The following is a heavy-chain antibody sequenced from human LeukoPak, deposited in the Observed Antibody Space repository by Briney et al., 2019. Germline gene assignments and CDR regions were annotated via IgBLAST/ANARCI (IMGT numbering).Heavy chain of an antibody. Sequence: SETLSLTCAVYGGSFSGYYWSWIRQPPGKGLEWIGEINHSGSTNYNPSLKSRVTISVDTSKNQFSLKLSSVTAADTAVYYCARGSSHYYGSGSHLDYWGQGTLVTVSS. CDR1: GGSFSGYY. D-gene: IGHD3-10*01. V-gene: IGHV4-34*01. CDR2: INHSGST. J-gene: IGHJ4*02. CDR3: ARGSSHYYGSGSHLDY.